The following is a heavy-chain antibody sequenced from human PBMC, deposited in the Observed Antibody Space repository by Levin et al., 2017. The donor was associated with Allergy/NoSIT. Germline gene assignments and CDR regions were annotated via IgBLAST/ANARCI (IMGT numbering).Heavy chain of an antibody. CDR2: INPSGGST. Sequence: PGGSLRLSCKASGYTFTSYYMHWVRQAPGQGLEWMGIINPSGGSTSYAQKFQGRVTMTRDTSTSTVYMELSSLRSEDTAVYYCARAAPYGDHDYWGQGTLVTVSS. J-gene: IGHJ4*02. D-gene: IGHD4-17*01. CDR3: ARAAPYGDHDY. CDR1: GYTFTSYY. V-gene: IGHV1-46*01.